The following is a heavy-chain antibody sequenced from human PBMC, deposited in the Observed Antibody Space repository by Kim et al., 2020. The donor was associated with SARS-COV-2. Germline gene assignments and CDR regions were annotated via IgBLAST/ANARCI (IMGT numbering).Heavy chain of an antibody. J-gene: IGHJ3*02. CDR2: INHSGST. CDR1: GGSFSGYY. Sequence: SETLSLTCAVYGGSFSGYYWSWIRQPPGKGLEWIGEINHSGSTNYNPSLKSRVTISVDTSKNQFSLKLSSVTAADTAVYYCASVPGSYGGAFDIWGQGTMVTVSS. V-gene: IGHV4-34*01. D-gene: IGHD1-26*01. CDR3: ASVPGSYGGAFDI.